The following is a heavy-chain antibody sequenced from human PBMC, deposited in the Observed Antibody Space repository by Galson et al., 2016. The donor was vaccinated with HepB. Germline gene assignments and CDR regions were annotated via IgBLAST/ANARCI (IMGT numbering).Heavy chain of an antibody. J-gene: IGHJ4*02. CDR2: IFPAISDI. CDR3: VRLGTPVTTPVVY. Sequence: QSGAEVKKPGESLKISCQTSGYNFVNLWVGWVRQLPGQGLEWMGAIFPAISDIKYSPSFQGHVTIAADKSSASAYLRWDSLKASDTALYYCVRLGTPVTTPVVYWGLGTLVTVSS. CDR1: GYNFVNLW. V-gene: IGHV5-51*01. D-gene: IGHD3-3*01.